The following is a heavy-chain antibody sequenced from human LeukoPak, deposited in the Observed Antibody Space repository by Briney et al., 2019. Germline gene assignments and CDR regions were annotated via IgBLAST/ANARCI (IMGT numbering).Heavy chain of an antibody. D-gene: IGHD1-26*01. CDR3: AKDPYSGSPRGFDY. CDR2: IWNDGNNK. V-gene: IGHV3-33*06. Sequence: GGSLRLSCAASGFTFSTYGMHWVRQAPGKGLEWVAVIWNDGNNKYYADSVKGRFTIFRDNSKNTLYLQMNNLRVDDTAVYYCAKDPYSGSPRGFDYWGQGTLVAASS. J-gene: IGHJ4*02. CDR1: GFTFSTYG.